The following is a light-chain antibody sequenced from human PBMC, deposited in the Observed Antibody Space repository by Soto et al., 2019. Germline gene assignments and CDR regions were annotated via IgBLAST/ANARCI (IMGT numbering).Light chain of an antibody. Sequence: EIVMTQSPATLSVSPGERATLSCRASQSVSSKLAWYQQKPGQAPRLLIYGASTRATGIPVRFSGNGSGTEFTFTISSLQSEDCAVYYCQQYNNWPAYTFGQWTKLEIK. J-gene: IGKJ2*01. CDR3: QQYNNWPAYT. CDR1: QSVSSK. V-gene: IGKV3-15*01. CDR2: GAS.